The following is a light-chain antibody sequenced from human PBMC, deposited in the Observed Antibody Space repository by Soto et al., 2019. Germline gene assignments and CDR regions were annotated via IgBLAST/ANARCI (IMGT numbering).Light chain of an antibody. Sequence: TQSPATLSLSPGDRATLSCRASENVRTFVDWYQQKAGQAPRLLIYGASTRATGIQARFSGSGSGTEFTLTIRGLQSEDFAVYYCQQYSIWRTCGQGTKVDIK. CDR1: ENVRTF. CDR2: GAS. CDR3: QQYSIWRT. V-gene: IGKV3-15*01. J-gene: IGKJ1*01.